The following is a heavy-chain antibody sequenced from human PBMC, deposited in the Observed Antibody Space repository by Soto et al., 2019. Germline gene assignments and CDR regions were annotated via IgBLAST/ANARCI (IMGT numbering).Heavy chain of an antibody. V-gene: IGHV4-31*03. D-gene: IGHD3-10*01. J-gene: IGHJ5*02. CDR2: IYYSGST. Sequence: SETLSLTCTVSGGSISSGGYYWSWIRQHPGKGLEWIGYIYYSGSTYYNPSLKSRVTISVDTSKNQFSLKLSSVTAADTAVYYCAGLMVRGVITIGLNWFDPCGQGTLVTVSS. CDR1: GGSISSGGYY. CDR3: AGLMVRGVITIGLNWFDP.